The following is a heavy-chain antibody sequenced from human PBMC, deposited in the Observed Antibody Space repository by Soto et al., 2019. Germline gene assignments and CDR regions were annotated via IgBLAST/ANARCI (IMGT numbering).Heavy chain of an antibody. CDR1: GFTFSSYA. CDR2: ISYDGSNK. J-gene: IGHJ5*02. Sequence: GGSLRLSCAASGFTFSSYAMHWFRQAPGKGLEWVAVISYDGSNKYYADSVKGRFTISRDNSKNTLYLQMNSLRAEDTAVYYCARNQLPVTTYWFDPWGQGTLVTVSS. D-gene: IGHD4-17*01. V-gene: IGHV3-30-3*01. CDR3: ARNQLPVTTYWFDP.